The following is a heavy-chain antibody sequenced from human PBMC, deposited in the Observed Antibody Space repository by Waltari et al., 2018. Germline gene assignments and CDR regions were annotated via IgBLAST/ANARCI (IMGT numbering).Heavy chain of an antibody. CDR3: ARDPRWAVTKDYFDF. J-gene: IGHJ4*02. Sequence: QVQLVQSGAEVKKPGASVKVSCKASGYSFNGYYIHGVRQAPGQGLEWMGWSSPNSGVTNYAQKFQARVTMTRETSSSTAYLELSRLTSDDTAIYYCARDPRWAVTKDYFDFWGQGTLVTVSS. V-gene: IGHV1-2*02. CDR2: SSPNSGVT. CDR1: GYSFNGYY. D-gene: IGHD4-17*01.